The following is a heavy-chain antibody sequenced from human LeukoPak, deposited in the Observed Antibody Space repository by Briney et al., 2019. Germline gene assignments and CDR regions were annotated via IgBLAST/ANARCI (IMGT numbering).Heavy chain of an antibody. CDR3: ATDIRSSPLGF. CDR1: GFTFSSYS. D-gene: IGHD3-9*01. V-gene: IGHV3-66*01. Sequence: GGSLRLSCAASGFTFSSYSMNWVRQAPGKGLEWVSIIYAGGSTYYADSVKGRFTISRDSSNNTLFLQMSNLRADDSGLYYCATDIRSSPLGFWGHGTLVTVSS. CDR2: IYAGGST. J-gene: IGHJ4*01.